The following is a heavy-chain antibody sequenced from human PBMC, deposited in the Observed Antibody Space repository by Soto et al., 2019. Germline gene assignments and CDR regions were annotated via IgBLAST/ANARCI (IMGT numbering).Heavy chain of an antibody. Sequence: GESLKISCKASGYIFIDYWIGWVRQMPGKGLEWMGRIDPSDSYTNYSPSFQGHVTISADKSISTAYLQWSSLKASDTAMYYCARRSDYGDLYYFDYWGQGTLVTVSS. D-gene: IGHD4-17*01. CDR1: GYIFIDYW. CDR3: ARRSDYGDLYYFDY. CDR2: IDPSDSYT. J-gene: IGHJ4*02. V-gene: IGHV5-10-1*01.